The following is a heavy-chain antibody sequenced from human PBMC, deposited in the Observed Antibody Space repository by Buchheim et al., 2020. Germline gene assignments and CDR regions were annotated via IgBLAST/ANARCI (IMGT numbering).Heavy chain of an antibody. CDR3: SRHSYNSGSGSLAH. Sequence: QVQLQESGPGRVKPSETLSLTCSVSGGSISGYYWSWIRQTPGKGLEWIGYIYYNGVTNYNPSLKSRVTMSRDTSRNNFFLRLSSVTAADTAVYFCSRHSYNSGSGSLAHWGQGTL. CDR2: IYYNGVT. D-gene: IGHD3-10*01. J-gene: IGHJ5*02. V-gene: IGHV4-59*08. CDR1: GGSISGYY.